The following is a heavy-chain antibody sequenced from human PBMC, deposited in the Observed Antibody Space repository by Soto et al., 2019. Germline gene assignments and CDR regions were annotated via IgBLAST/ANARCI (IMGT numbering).Heavy chain of an antibody. CDR1: GGSFSCYY. V-gene: IGHV4-34*01. D-gene: IGHD3-16*02. CDR3: ARLYVWGSYRIDY. Sequence: AETLARTCAVYGGSFSCYYWSWIRQPPGKVLEWIGEINHSGSTNYNPSLKSRVTISVDTSKNQFSLKLSSVTAADTAVYYCARLYVWGSYRIDYWGQGTLVNVSS. J-gene: IGHJ4*02. CDR2: INHSGST.